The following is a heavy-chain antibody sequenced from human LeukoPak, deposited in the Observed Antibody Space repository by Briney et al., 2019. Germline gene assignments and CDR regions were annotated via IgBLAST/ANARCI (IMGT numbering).Heavy chain of an antibody. CDR2: IRQDESER. J-gene: IGHJ6*03. CDR3: ARLSAYYYGSYFYYYMDV. V-gene: IGHV3-7*01. D-gene: IGHD3-10*01. CDR1: GFSFSSYW. Sequence: GGSLGLSCEASGFSFSSYWMTWVRQPPGKGPEWVANIRQDESERYSADSVKGRFTISRDNAKKSVYLHMSSLRAEDTALYYCARLSAYYYGSYFYYYMDVWGKGTTVTVSS.